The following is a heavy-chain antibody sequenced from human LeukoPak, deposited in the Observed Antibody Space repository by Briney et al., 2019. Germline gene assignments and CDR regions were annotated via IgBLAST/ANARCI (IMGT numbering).Heavy chain of an antibody. D-gene: IGHD1-1*01. CDR2: ISSNGGST. Sequence: GGSLRLSCAASGFTFSSCAMHWVRKAPGKGLEYVSAISSNGGSTYYANSVKGRFTISRDNSKNTLYLQMGSLGAEDMAVYYCARVEDYYYYMDVWGKGTTVTVSS. J-gene: IGHJ6*03. V-gene: IGHV3-64*01. CDR1: GFTFSSCA. CDR3: ARVEDYYYYMDV.